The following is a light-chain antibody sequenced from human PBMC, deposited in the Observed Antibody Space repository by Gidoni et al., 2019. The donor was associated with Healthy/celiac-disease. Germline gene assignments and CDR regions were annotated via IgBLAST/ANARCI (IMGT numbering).Light chain of an antibody. J-gene: IGKJ4*01. CDR1: QSISSY. CDR3: QQNYSPPLT. CDR2: DAS. V-gene: IGKV1-39*01. Sequence: DIQITQSPSSLSASVGDRVTITCRASQSISSYLNWYQQKPGKAPKLLIYDASSLQSGVPSRFSGSGSGTDFTLTISSLQPEDIATYYCQQNYSPPLTFGGGTQVEIK.